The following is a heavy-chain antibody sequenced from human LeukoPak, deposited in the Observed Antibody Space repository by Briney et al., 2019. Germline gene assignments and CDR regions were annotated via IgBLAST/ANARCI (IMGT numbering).Heavy chain of an antibody. CDR1: GFTFSSYA. V-gene: IGHV3-30*04. CDR3: AKAHQRYFDWLPQLDY. J-gene: IGHJ4*02. Sequence: GGSLRLSCAASGFTFSSYAMHWVRQAPGKGLEWVAVISYDGSNKYYADSVKGRFTISRDNSKNTLYLQMNSLRAEDTAVYYCAKAHQRYFDWLPQLDYWGQGTLVTVSS. CDR2: ISYDGSNK. D-gene: IGHD3-9*01.